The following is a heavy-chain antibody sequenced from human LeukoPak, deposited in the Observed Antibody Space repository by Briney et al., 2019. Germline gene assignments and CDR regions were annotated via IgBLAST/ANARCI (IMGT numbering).Heavy chain of an antibody. CDR2: ISSSSSYT. V-gene: IGHV3-11*05. J-gene: IGHJ6*02. CDR1: GFTYSDYY. CDR3: AREARLGYYGSGSPRGGMDV. Sequence: GGSLRLSCAASGFTYSDYYMSWIRQAPGKGLEWVSYISSSSSYTNYADSVKGRFTISRDNAKNSLYLQMNSLRAEDTAVYYCAREARLGYYGSGSPRGGMDVWGQGTTVTVSS. D-gene: IGHD3-10*01.